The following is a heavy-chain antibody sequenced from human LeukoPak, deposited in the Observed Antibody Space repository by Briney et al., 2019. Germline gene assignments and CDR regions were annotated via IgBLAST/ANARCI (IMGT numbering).Heavy chain of an antibody. CDR2: IRYDGSNK. Sequence: GGSLRLSCAASGFTFDDYGMSWVRQVPGKGLEWVAFIRYDGSNKYYADSVKGRFTISRDNSKNTLYLQMNSLRAEDTAVYYCAKGGIKLRFSPDYFDYWGQGTLVTVSS. CDR1: GFTFDDYG. D-gene: IGHD3-3*01. CDR3: AKGGIKLRFSPDYFDY. V-gene: IGHV3-30*02. J-gene: IGHJ4*02.